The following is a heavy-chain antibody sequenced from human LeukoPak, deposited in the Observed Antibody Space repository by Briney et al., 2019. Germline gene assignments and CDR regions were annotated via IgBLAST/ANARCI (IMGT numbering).Heavy chain of an antibody. J-gene: IGHJ4*02. V-gene: IGHV4-59*01. CDR2: IYYSGST. D-gene: IGHD6-19*01. CDR3: ARGGWSLDY. CDR1: GGSISSYY. Sequence: SETLSLTCPVSGGSISSYYWSSIRQPPGKGLEWIGYIYYSGSTNYNPSLKSRVTISVDTSKSQVSLILTSVNAADSAVYYCARGGWSLDYWGQGILVTVSS.